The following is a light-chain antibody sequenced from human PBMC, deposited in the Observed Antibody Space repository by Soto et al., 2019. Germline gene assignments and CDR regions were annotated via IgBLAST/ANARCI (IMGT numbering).Light chain of an antibody. Sequence: QSALTQPASVSGSPGQSITMSCTGTSSDVGGYNYVSWYQQHPGKAPKLMIYEVSNRPSGVSNRFSGSKSGNTASLTISGLQAEDEADYYCSSYTSIITLYVFGSGTKVTV. J-gene: IGLJ1*01. V-gene: IGLV2-14*01. CDR3: SSYTSIITLYV. CDR2: EVS. CDR1: SSDVGGYNY.